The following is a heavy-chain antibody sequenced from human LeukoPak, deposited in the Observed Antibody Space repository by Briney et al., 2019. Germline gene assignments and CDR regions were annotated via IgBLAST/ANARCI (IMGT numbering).Heavy chain of an antibody. D-gene: IGHD6-13*01. CDR2: ISVHNGNT. Sequence: GASVKVSCKASGYSFNSYGISWVRQTPGQGLEWMGWISVHNGNTNYAQKLQGRVIMTTDTSTSTAYMELRSLRSDDTAVYYCARYSSSWQNWFDPWGQGTLVTVSS. V-gene: IGHV1-18*01. CDR1: GYSFNSYG. CDR3: ARYSSSWQNWFDP. J-gene: IGHJ5*02.